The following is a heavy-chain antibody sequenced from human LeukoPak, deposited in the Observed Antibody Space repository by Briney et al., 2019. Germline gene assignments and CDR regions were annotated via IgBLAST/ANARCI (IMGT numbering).Heavy chain of an antibody. Sequence: PGGSLRLSCAASGFTVSSNYMSWVRQAPGKGLEWVSVIYSGGSTYYADSVKGRFTISRDSSKNTLFLQMNSLRVEDTAVYYCARDPPGIAASGTYYWGQGTLVTVSP. J-gene: IGHJ4*02. CDR1: GFTVSSNY. V-gene: IGHV3-53*01. CDR2: IYSGGST. D-gene: IGHD6-13*01. CDR3: ARDPPGIAASGTYY.